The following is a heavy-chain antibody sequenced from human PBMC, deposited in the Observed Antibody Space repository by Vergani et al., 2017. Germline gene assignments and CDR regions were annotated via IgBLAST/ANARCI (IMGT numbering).Heavy chain of an antibody. D-gene: IGHD2-15*01. CDR3: ARQKDGRSWFDP. CDR2: IYPGDSDT. Sequence: EVQLVQSGAEVKKPGESLQISCKASGYSFTSYWIGWVRQLPGKGLEWMGIIYPGDSDTRYSPSFQGQVTISADKSISAAFLHWSSLKASDTAMYYCARQKDGRSWFDPWGQGTLVTVSS. J-gene: IGHJ5*02. CDR1: GYSFTSYW. V-gene: IGHV5-51*01.